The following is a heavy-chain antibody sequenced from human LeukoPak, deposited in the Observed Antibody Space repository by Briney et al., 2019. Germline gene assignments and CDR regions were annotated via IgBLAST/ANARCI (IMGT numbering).Heavy chain of an antibody. D-gene: IGHD3-10*01. CDR2: IRYDGSNK. CDR3: AKDPTFRPGSASYYGSDPLYCYYYMDV. J-gene: IGHJ6*03. CDR1: GFTFSSYG. V-gene: IGHV3-30*02. Sequence: GGSLRLSCAASGFTFSSYGMHWVRQAPGKGLEWVAFIRYDGSNKYYADSVKGRFTISRDNSKNTLYLQMNSLRAEDTAVYYCAKDPTFRPGSASYYGSDPLYCYYYMDVWGKGTTVTISS.